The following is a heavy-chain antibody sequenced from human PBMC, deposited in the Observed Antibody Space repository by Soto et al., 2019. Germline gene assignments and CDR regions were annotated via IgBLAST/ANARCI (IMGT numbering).Heavy chain of an antibody. CDR1: GFTFTSSA. J-gene: IGHJ4*02. Sequence: SVKVSCKASGFTFTSSAVQWVRQARGQRLEWIGWIVVGSGNTNYAQKFQERVTITRDMSTSTAYMELSSLRSEDTAVYYCAAVDFPAAAAIPFDYWGQGTLVTVSS. V-gene: IGHV1-58*01. CDR2: IVVGSGNT. D-gene: IGHD6-13*01. CDR3: AAVDFPAAAAIPFDY.